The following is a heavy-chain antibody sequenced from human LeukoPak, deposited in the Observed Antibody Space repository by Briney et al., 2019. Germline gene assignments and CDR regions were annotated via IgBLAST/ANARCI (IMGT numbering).Heavy chain of an antibody. V-gene: IGHV3-21*01. J-gene: IGHJ4*02. CDR3: ARDIRDGYNSGY. CDR1: GFTFSIYN. CDR2: ISSSSSDI. D-gene: IGHD5-24*01. Sequence: GGSLRLSCAASGFTFSIYNMNWVRQAPGKGLEWVSSISSSSSDIYYADLVKGRFTISRDNAKNSLFLQMNSLRAEDTAVYYCARDIRDGYNSGYWGQGTLVTVSS.